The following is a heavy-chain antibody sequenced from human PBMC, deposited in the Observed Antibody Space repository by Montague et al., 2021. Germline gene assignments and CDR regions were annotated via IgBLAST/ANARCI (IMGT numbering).Heavy chain of an antibody. CDR2: VYYTGTT. D-gene: IGHD2-8*01. J-gene: IGHJ4*02. CDR3: ARKGTNWDY. Sequence: SETLSLTCTVSGDSINFYYWSWIRQPPGKGLEWIGYVYYTGTTNYNPSLKSRVTISVDTSRNQFFLNVNSVTAADTAVYYCARKGTNWDYWGQGTPVTVSS. CDR1: GDSINFYY. V-gene: IGHV4-59*01.